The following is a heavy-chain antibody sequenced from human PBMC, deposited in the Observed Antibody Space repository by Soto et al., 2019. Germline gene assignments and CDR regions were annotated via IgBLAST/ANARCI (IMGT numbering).Heavy chain of an antibody. CDR2: IVVGSGNT. V-gene: IGHV1-58*01. D-gene: IGHD7-27*01. J-gene: IGHJ6*02. CDR1: GFTITISA. Sequence: SVTVSCQASGFTITISAVQWVRQARGQRLEWIGWIVVGSGNTNYAQKFQERVTITRDMSTSTAYMELSSLRSEDTAVYYCAADLGYYYYGMDVWGQGTTVTVSS. CDR3: AADLGYYYYGMDV.